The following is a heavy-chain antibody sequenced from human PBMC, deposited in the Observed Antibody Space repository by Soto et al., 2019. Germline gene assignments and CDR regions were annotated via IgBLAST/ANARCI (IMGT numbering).Heavy chain of an antibody. CDR1: GISVSDSS. V-gene: IGHV3-48*02. CDR2: ISGGATAI. D-gene: IGHD6-25*01. Sequence: DVELVESGGGLVQPGGSLRLSCAVSGISVSDSSMSWVRQAPGKGLEWIAFISGGATAIYYAASLKGRVTVSTDTANNSVSLQMRRLRDEDTAVYYCTKPRGYNGNYPPFWGQGTLVTVSS. J-gene: IGHJ4*02. CDR3: TKPRGYNGNYPPF.